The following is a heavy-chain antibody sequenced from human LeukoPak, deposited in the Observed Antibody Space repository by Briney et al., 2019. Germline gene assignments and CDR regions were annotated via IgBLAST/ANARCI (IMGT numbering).Heavy chain of an antibody. J-gene: IGHJ4*02. CDR1: GFTFSSYS. D-gene: IGHD6-19*01. CDR2: ISDGGGST. V-gene: IGHV3-23*01. CDR3: AKDARRTSGWYFFDY. Sequence: GGSLRLSCAASGFTFSSYSMNWVRQAPGKGLEWVSAISDGGGSTYYADSVKGRFTISTDNSKNTLFLQMNSLRAEDTAVYYCAKDARRTSGWYFFDYWGQGTLVTVSS.